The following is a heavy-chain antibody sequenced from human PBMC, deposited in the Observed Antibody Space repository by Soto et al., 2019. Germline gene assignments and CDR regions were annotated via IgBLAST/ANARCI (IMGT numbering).Heavy chain of an antibody. Sequence: SETLSLTCTVSGGSISTGDHYWSWIRQPPGKGLGWIAYIYYSGTTYYNPSLESRVTMSVDTSKNQFSLKLSSVTATDTAVYYCATYYDSSGPTFDYWGQGTLVTVSS. D-gene: IGHD3-22*01. CDR3: ATYYDSSGPTFDY. V-gene: IGHV4-30-4*01. CDR2: IYYSGTT. J-gene: IGHJ4*02. CDR1: GGSISTGDHY.